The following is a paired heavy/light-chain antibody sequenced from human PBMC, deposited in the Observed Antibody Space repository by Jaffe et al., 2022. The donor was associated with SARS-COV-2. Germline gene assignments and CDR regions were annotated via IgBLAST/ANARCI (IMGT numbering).Light chain of an antibody. CDR3: QQYNSYPMFT. V-gene: IGKV1-5*03. CDR2: KAS. CDR1: QSISSW. Sequence: DIQMTQSPSTLSASVGDRVTITCRASQSISSWLAWYQQKPGKAPKLLIYKASSLESGVPSRFSGSGSGTEFTLTISSLQPDDFATYYCQQYNSYPMFTFGQGTKLEIK. J-gene: IGKJ2*01.
Heavy chain of an antibody. Sequence: EVQVVESGGGLVQPGGSLRLSCGTSGFTFSSYSMNWVRQAPGKGLEWVSYISSSGSAIYYADSAKGRFTISRDNAKNSLYLQMNSLRDEDTAVYYCARTVSEFGFSYGYGPHYFDYWGQGTLVTVSS. V-gene: IGHV3-48*02. CDR2: ISSSGSAI. J-gene: IGHJ4*02. D-gene: IGHD5-18*01. CDR3: ARTVSEFGFSYGYGPHYFDY. CDR1: GFTFSSYS.